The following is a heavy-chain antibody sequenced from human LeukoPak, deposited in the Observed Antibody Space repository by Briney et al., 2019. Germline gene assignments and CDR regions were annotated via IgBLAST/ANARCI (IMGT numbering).Heavy chain of an antibody. Sequence: ASVKVSCKASGYTFTSYAVHWVRQAPGQRLEWMGIINPSGGSTSYAQKFQGRVTMTRDTSASTAYMELSSLRSEDTAVYYCARDYDYGSGSYILDYWGQGTLVTVSS. CDR1: GYTFTSYA. CDR3: ARDYDYGSGSYILDY. D-gene: IGHD3-10*01. CDR2: INPSGGST. J-gene: IGHJ4*02. V-gene: IGHV1-3*01.